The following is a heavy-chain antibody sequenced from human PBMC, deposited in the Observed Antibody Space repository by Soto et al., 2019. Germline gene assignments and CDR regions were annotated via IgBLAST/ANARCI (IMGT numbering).Heavy chain of an antibody. CDR1: GGSISSDS. CDR3: ARRGLTKIDS. Sequence: SETLSLTCTVSGGSISSDSWSWIRQPPGKALEWIGYFYNSGTTKYNPSLRSRCTISADTYKNQFFLKLNSVTAADTAVYYCARRGLTKIDSRGQGSLVSVSS. J-gene: IGHJ4*02. D-gene: IGHD4-17*01. CDR2: FYNSGTT. V-gene: IGHV4-59*01.